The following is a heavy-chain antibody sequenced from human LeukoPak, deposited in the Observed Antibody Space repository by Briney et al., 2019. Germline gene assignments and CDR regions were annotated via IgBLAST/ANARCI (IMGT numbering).Heavy chain of an antibody. CDR3: ALIEGDDFLDN. J-gene: IGHJ4*02. CDR1: VNIFPKFG. Sequence: ASVKVSCKSSVNIFPKFGVNWVRRAPGRGLEWMGWISAYTGNTFYTTRVQDRVTMTTDTSTNTAYMELRSLRSDDTAFYYCALIEGDDFLDNWGLGTLVTVSS. CDR2: ISAYTGNT. V-gene: IGHV1-18*01. D-gene: IGHD2-21*02.